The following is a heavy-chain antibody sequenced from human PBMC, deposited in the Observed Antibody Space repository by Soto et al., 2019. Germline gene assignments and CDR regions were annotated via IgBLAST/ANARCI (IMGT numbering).Heavy chain of an antibody. Sequence: QVQLVQSGAEVKKPGSSVRVSCTPSGGTFSSYTFSWVRQAPGQGLEWMGRIVPITGMTRYAQKFQGRLTITAVTSTTTAYLELSSLTSEDSAVYFCSRGVASLVDSWGQGTQVTVSS. CDR2: IVPITGMT. CDR3: SRGVASLVDS. J-gene: IGHJ4*02. D-gene: IGHD2-15*01. CDR1: GGTFSSYT. V-gene: IGHV1-69*02.